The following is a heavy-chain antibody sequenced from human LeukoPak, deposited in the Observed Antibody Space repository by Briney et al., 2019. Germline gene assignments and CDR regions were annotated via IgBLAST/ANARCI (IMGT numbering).Heavy chain of an antibody. D-gene: IGHD3-10*01. CDR3: ARGGLYYYGSGSYSWFAP. J-gene: IGHJ5*02. V-gene: IGHV1-46*01. CDR2: INPSGGST. CDR1: VYTFTIYY. Sequence: ASVKVSCKSSVYTFTIYYMHWVRQAPGQGLEWMGIINPSGGSTSYAQKFQGRVSMTRVTSTSTVYMELSSLRSEDTAVYYCARGGLYYYGSGSYSWFAPWGQGTLVTVSS.